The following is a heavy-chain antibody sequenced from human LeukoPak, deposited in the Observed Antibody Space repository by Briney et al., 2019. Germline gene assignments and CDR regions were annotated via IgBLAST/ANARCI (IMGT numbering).Heavy chain of an antibody. CDR2: IYHSGAT. CDR1: GASVSSSGHY. Sequence: SETLSLTCTVSGASVSSSGHYWSWIRQPPGKGLEWIGYIYHSGATYYNPSLQSRVTISIDKSQNQFSLKLSSLTAADTAVYYCARDDYTNYLLDSWGQGTLVTVSS. D-gene: IGHD4-11*01. V-gene: IGHV4-30-2*01. J-gene: IGHJ4*02. CDR3: ARDDYTNYLLDS.